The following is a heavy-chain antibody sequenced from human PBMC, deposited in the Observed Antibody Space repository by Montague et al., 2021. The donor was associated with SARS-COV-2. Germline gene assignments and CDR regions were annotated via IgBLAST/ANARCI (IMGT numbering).Heavy chain of an antibody. CDR2: NYDSGST. J-gene: IGHJ3*02. Sequence: SETLSLTCTVSGGSISSSNYYWDWIRQPPGKGLEWIGSNYDSGSTYYNPSLKSRVTISVGTSKNHFSLKLSSVTAADTAVYYCARRGRKLLPVATTIGGFDSWGQGTMVTVSS. D-gene: IGHD5-12*01. CDR3: ARRGRKLLPVATTIGGFDS. V-gene: IGHV4-39*02. CDR1: GGSISSSNYY.